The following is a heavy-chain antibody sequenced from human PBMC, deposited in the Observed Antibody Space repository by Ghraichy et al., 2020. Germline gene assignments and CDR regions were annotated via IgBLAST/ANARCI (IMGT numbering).Heavy chain of an antibody. CDR2: IYHNGGI. Sequence: SETLSLTCSVSGHSISYGYYWGWIRQPPGKGLEWIGSIYHNGGIYYSPSLKSLVTISVTTFKNQFSLTLSSVAAADTAVYYCARIDSSEDYYVIDYWGQGTLITVSS. D-gene: IGHD1-26*01. J-gene: IGHJ4*02. CDR3: ARIDSSEDYYVIDY. CDR1: GHSISYGYY. V-gene: IGHV4-38-2*02.